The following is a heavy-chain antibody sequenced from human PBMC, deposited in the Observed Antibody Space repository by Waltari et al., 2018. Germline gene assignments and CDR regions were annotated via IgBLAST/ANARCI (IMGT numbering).Heavy chain of an antibody. D-gene: IGHD5-18*01. V-gene: IGHV3-66*02. CDR2: IYSAGSS. Sequence: EVQLVESGGGLVHPGGSLRLSCAASGFTVSSNHMSWVRQAPGTGLEWVSLIYSAGSSYYADSVRGRFSISRDNSKNTLHLQMNSLRAEDTAMYYCARARDEDTAMVYFDHWGQGTLISVSS. CDR3: ARARDEDTAMVYFDH. CDR1: GFTVSSNH. J-gene: IGHJ4*02.